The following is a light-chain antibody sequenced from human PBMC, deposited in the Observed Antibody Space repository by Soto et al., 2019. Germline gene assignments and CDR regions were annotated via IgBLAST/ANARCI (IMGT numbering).Light chain of an antibody. V-gene: IGLV2-14*02. Sequence: QSALTQPASVSGSPGQSITISCTGTSSDVGSYNLVSWYQQHPGKAPKLMIYEVSNRPSGVSNRFSGSKSGTTASLTISGLQTEDEAEYYCTSYTSSSTDVFGTGTKLTVL. J-gene: IGLJ1*01. CDR1: SSDVGSYNL. CDR3: TSYTSSSTDV. CDR2: EVS.